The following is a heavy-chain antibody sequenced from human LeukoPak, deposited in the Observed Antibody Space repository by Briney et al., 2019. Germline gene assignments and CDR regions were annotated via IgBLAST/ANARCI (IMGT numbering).Heavy chain of an antibody. D-gene: IGHD3-22*01. V-gene: IGHV4-59*01. Sequence: PSETLSLTCTVSGGSISSYYWSWIRQPPGKGLEWIGYIYYSGSTNYNPSLKSRVTISVDTSKNQFSLKLSPVTAADTAVYYCARVYPDYYDSSGYYYVGFDYWGQGTLVTVSS. CDR1: GGSISSYY. J-gene: IGHJ4*02. CDR2: IYYSGST. CDR3: ARVYPDYYDSSGYYYVGFDY.